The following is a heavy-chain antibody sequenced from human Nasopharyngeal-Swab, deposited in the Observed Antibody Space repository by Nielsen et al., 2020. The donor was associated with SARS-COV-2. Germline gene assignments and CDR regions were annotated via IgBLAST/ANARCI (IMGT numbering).Heavy chain of an antibody. J-gene: IGHJ6*03. D-gene: IGHD3-3*01. CDR2: ISYDGSHE. Sequence: GESLKISCEASGFTFSSFAMHWVRQAPGKGLEWVGLISYDGSHENYADPVRGRFTISRDNSKDTVHLQMNSLRPEDTAVYYCARDSVYNFGVFIITTSFMDVWGKGTTVTVSS. CDR1: GFTFSSFA. CDR3: ARDSVYNFGVFIITTSFMDV. V-gene: IGHV3-30*04.